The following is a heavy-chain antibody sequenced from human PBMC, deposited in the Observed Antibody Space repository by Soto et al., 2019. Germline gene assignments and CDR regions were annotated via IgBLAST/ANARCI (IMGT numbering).Heavy chain of an antibody. J-gene: IGHJ2*01. Sequence: QVQLVQSGAEVEEPGSSEKVSCKASGGTFSNYAISWVREAPGQGLERMGGIIPIFGTANYAQKFQGRVTITADESTSTAYMDLSSLRSEDTAVYYCASLGKRWLQDYWYFDLWGRGTLVTVSS. CDR1: GGTFSNYA. CDR3: ASLGKRWLQDYWYFDL. V-gene: IGHV1-69*12. CDR2: IIPIFGTA. D-gene: IGHD5-12*01.